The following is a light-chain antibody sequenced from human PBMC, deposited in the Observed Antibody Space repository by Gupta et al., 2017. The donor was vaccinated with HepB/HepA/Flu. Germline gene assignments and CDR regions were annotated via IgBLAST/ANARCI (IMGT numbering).Light chain of an antibody. CDR3: QQYNNWPYT. J-gene: IGKJ2*01. V-gene: IGKV3-15*01. CDR2: GAS. Sequence: EIVMTQSPATLSVSPGERATLSCRASQSVSSNLAWYQQKPGQAPRPLIYGASTRATGTPARFSGSGSGTEFTLTISSLQSEDFAVYYCQQYNNWPYTFGQGTKLEIK. CDR1: QSVSSN.